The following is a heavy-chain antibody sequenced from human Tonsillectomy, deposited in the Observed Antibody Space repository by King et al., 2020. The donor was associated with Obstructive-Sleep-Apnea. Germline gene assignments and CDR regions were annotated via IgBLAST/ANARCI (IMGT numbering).Heavy chain of an antibody. J-gene: IGHJ4*02. Sequence: QVTLKESGPALVKPTQTLTLTCTFSGFSLSTSGMCVSWIRQPPGKALEWLALIDWDDDKYYSTPLKTRLTISKDTSKNQVVLTMTNMDPVETATYYCARSFAGELLRGPPEIDYWGQGTLVTVSS. D-gene: IGHD1-26*01. CDR2: IDWDDDK. CDR3: ARSFAGELLRGPPEIDY. CDR1: GFSLSTSGMC. V-gene: IGHV2-70*01.